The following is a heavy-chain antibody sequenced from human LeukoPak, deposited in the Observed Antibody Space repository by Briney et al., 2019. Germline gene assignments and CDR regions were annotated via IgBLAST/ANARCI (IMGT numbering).Heavy chain of an antibody. D-gene: IGHD6-19*01. CDR1: GVTFSSYA. V-gene: IGHV3-23*01. Sequence: GGSLRLSCAASGVTFSSYAMSWVRQAPGKGLEWVSAISGSGGSTYYADSVKGRFTISRDNSKNTLYLQMNSLRAEDTAVYYCAKGGQWLVLGYFDLWGRGTLVTVSS. J-gene: IGHJ2*01. CDR2: ISGSGGST. CDR3: AKGGQWLVLGYFDL.